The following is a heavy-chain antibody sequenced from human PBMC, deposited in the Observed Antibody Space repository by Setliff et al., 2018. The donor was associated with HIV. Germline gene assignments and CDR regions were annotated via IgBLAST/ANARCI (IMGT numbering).Heavy chain of an antibody. CDR2: INHDRTT. CDR3: ARGSRQLTIFGVVFKTNYHFMDV. V-gene: IGHV4-34*01. CDR1: GGSFSGYY. D-gene: IGHD3-3*01. Sequence: LSLTCAVYGGSFSGYYWSWIRQPPGKGLEWIGEINHDRTTNYNPSLKSRVTISVDTSKNQFSLTLNSVTAADTAVYYCARGSRQLTIFGVVFKTNYHFMDVWGKGTAGTVSS. J-gene: IGHJ6*03.